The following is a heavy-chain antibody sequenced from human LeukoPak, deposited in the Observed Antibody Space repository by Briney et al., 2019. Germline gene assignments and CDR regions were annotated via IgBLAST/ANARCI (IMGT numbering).Heavy chain of an antibody. CDR3: ATRNYYDSSGYYHYFDY. J-gene: IGHJ4*02. CDR2: ISGSGGST. CDR1: GFTFSSYG. Sequence: GGSLRLSCAASGFTFSSYGMSWVRQAPGKGLEWVSAISGSGGSTYYADSVKCRFTISRDNSKNTLYLQMNSLRAEDTAVYYCATRNYYDSSGYYHYFDYWGQGTLVTVSS. D-gene: IGHD3-22*01. V-gene: IGHV3-23*01.